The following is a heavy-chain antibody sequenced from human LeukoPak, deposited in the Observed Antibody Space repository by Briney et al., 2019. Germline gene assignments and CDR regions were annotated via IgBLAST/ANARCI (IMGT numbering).Heavy chain of an antibody. CDR1: NYTFESYG. D-gene: IGHD3-22*01. V-gene: IGHV1-3*01. CDR2: INAGNGNT. CDR3: ARVSNYYDSSGYYYYFDY. Sequence: ASVKVSCKGLNYTFESYGTSWVRQAPGQRLEWMGWINAGNGNTKYSQKFQGRVTITRDTSASTAYMELSSLRSEDTAVYYCARVSNYYDSSGYYYYFDYWGQGTLVTVSS. J-gene: IGHJ4*02.